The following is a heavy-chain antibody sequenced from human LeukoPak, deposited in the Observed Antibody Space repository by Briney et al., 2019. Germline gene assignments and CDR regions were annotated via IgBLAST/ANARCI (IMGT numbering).Heavy chain of an antibody. CDR2: LSSDSNHI. CDR3: VRSRVRGDPFDP. V-gene: IGHV3-9*01. J-gene: IGHJ5*02. CDR1: GFTFEDYG. D-gene: IGHD3-10*01. Sequence: GGSLRLSCAASGFTFEDYGMHWVRHVPGKGLEWVSGLSSDSNHIDYADSVKGRFTISRDNANNYLYLQMNSLRPEDTGLYYCVRSRVRGDPFDPWGQGTLVTVSS.